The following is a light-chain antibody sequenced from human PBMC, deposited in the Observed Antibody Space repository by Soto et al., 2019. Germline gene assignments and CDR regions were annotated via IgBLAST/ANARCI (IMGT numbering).Light chain of an antibody. CDR2: GVS. V-gene: IGKV2D-29*01. CDR3: MQTVQNPWT. J-gene: IGKJ1*01. CDR1: QSLVYSDGKTY. Sequence: DIVMTQTPLSLSVTPGQPASISCKSSQSLVYSDGKTYFYWYLQKPGQPPQLLIHGVSNRFSGVTDRFSGSGSGTDFTLTISRVESEDVGFYYCMQTVQNPWTFGQGTKVEVK.